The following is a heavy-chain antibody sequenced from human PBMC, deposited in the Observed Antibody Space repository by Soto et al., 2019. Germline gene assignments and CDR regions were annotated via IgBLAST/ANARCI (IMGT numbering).Heavy chain of an antibody. CDR3: AREGRGKKAGYNGLVSLGY. D-gene: IGHD2-2*02. Sequence: SVKVSCKVSGSRFSNYVISWVRQAPGHGLEWLGRIIPIFNSTKYAQNFQGRVTITADKSTSTASLELSSLRSDDTAVYYCAREGRGKKAGYNGLVSLGYWGQGTLVTVSS. V-gene: IGHV1-69*06. CDR1: GSRFSNYV. CDR2: IIPIFNST. J-gene: IGHJ4*02.